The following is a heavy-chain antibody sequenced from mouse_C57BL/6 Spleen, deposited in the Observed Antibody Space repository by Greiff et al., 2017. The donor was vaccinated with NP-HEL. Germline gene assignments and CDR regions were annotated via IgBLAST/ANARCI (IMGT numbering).Heavy chain of an antibody. D-gene: IGHD3-3*01. J-gene: IGHJ4*01. CDR1: GFTFSDYY. Sequence: DVMLVESGGGLVQPGGSLKLSCAASGFTFSDYYMYWVRQTPEKRLEWVAYISNGGGSTYYPDTVKGRFTISRDNAKNTLYLQMSRLKSEDTAMYYCARQGRDNAMDYWGQGTSVTVSS. CDR3: ARQGRDNAMDY. CDR2: ISNGGGST. V-gene: IGHV5-12*01.